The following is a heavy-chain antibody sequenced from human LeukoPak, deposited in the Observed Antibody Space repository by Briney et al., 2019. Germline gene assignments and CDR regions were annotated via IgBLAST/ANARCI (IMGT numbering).Heavy chain of an antibody. V-gene: IGHV3-23*01. CDR2: ISGSGGST. Sequence: QLGGSLRLSCAASGFTFSSFAMSWVRQAPGKGLEWVSAISGSGGSTYYADSVKGRFTISRDNAKNSLYLQMNSLRAEDTAVYYCARDNSGNYGIDAFDIWGQGTMVTVSS. CDR1: GFTFSSFA. J-gene: IGHJ3*02. D-gene: IGHD4-23*01. CDR3: ARDNSGNYGIDAFDI.